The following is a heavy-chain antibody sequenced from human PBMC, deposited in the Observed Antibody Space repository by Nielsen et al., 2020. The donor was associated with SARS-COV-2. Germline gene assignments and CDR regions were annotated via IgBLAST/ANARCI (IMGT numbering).Heavy chain of an antibody. CDR2: ISNDGSNK. Sequence: GGSLRLSCAASGFPFSSYAMHWVRQAPGKGLEWVAVISNDGSNKYYADSVKGRFTISRDNSKNTLYLQMNSLRAEDTAVYYCARAIYRLTTDNWFDPWGQGTLVTVSS. CDR3: ARAIYRLTTDNWFDP. D-gene: IGHD4-11*01. CDR1: GFPFSSYA. J-gene: IGHJ5*02. V-gene: IGHV3-30-3*01.